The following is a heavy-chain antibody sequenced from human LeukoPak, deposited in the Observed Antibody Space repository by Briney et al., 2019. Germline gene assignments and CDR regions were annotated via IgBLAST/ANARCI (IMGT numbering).Heavy chain of an antibody. V-gene: IGHV4-39*07. CDR2: IYYSGST. D-gene: IGHD1-1*01. CDR1: GASISSSSYY. J-gene: IGHJ3*02. CDR3: ARDTTGTTKNAFDI. Sequence: SETLSLTCTVSGASISSSSYYWGWIRQPRGKGLEWIGSIYYSGSTNYNPSLKSRVTISVDTSKNQFSLKLSSVTAADTAVYYCARDTTGTTKNAFDIWGQGTMVTVSS.